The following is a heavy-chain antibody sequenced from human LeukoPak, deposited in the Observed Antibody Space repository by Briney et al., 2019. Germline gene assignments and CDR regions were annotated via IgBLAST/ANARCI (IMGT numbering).Heavy chain of an antibody. Sequence: GGSLRLSCVASGFTFSSYWMHWVRQAPGKGLACVSRINSDGSSTYYADSVKGRFTISRDNAKNTMYLQMNSVRADDTAVYYCARMAGGYYDSSGLDYWGQGTLVTVSS. J-gene: IGHJ4*02. CDR3: ARMAGGYYDSSGLDY. D-gene: IGHD3-22*01. V-gene: IGHV3-74*01. CDR1: GFTFSSYW. CDR2: INSDGSST.